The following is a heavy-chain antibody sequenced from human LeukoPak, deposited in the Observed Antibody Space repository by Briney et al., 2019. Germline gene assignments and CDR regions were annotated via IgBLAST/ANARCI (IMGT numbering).Heavy chain of an antibody. J-gene: IGHJ6*03. V-gene: IGHV3-30*03. Sequence: GRSLRLSCAASGFTFSNYGMHWVRQAPGKGLEWVAVISYDGSNKYYADSVKGRFTISRDNSKNTLYLQMNSLRAEDTAVYCARAGGGKGLYYYYYMDVWGKGTTVTVSS. CDR3: ARAGGGKGLYYYYYMDV. CDR1: GFTFSNYG. D-gene: IGHD4-23*01. CDR2: ISYDGSNK.